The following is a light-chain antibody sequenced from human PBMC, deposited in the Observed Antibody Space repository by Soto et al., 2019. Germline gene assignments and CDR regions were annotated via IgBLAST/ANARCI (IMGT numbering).Light chain of an antibody. CDR2: GAS. Sequence: EIVMTQSPATLSVSPVERATLSCRASQSVSSNLAWYQQKPGQAPRLLIYGASTRATGIPARFSGSGSGTEFTLTISSLQSEDFAVYHCQQYNNWPPSITFGQGTRLEIK. CDR3: QQYNNWPPSIT. J-gene: IGKJ5*01. CDR1: QSVSSN. V-gene: IGKV3-15*01.